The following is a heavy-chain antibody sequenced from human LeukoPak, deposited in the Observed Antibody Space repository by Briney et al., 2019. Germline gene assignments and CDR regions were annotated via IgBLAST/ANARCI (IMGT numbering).Heavy chain of an antibody. V-gene: IGHV3-23*01. J-gene: IGHJ4*02. D-gene: IGHD3-10*01. CDR2: ISGGGDAT. CDR1: DFSFITYA. Sequence: GGSLRLSCAASDFSFITYAMSWVRQAPGKGLEWASTISGGGDATYYADSVKGRFTISRDNSKNTLYLQMNSLRVEDTAVYYCARGSSMLRGPLVIYYFDFWGQGTLVTVSS. CDR3: ARGSSMLRGPLVIYYFDF.